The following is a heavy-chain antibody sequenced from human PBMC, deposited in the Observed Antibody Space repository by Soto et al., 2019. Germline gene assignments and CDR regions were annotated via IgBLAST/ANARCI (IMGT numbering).Heavy chain of an antibody. D-gene: IGHD3-9*01. CDR1: GYSFTSYW. Sequence: PGESLKISCKGSGYSFTSYWISWVRQMPGKGLEWMGKIDPSDSYTNYSPSFQGHVTISADKSISTAYLQWSSLKASDTAMYYCAIVNYDTPPTTDVWGQGTTVTVSS. V-gene: IGHV5-10-1*01. CDR2: IDPSDSYT. J-gene: IGHJ6*02. CDR3: AIVNYDTPPTTDV.